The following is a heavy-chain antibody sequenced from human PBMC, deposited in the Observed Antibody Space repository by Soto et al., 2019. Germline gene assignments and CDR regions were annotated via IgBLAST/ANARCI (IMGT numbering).Heavy chain of an antibody. J-gene: IGHJ4*02. Sequence: QVQLVKSGAEVKKPGASVKVSCKASGYTFTSYGISWVRQAPGQGLEWMGWISTFHGNTNYAQKLQGSVTMTTDTSTSTAYMELRSLTSDYTAIYCFARDTYDTTGSPLHYWRQRHLVTLSS. V-gene: IGHV1-18*04. CDR2: ISTFHGNT. CDR1: GYTFTSYG. CDR3: ARDTYDTTGSPLHY. D-gene: IGHD3-22*01.